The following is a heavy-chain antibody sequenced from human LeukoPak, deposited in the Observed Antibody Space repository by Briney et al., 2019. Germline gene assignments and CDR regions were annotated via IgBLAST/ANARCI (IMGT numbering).Heavy chain of an antibody. D-gene: IGHD3-10*01. J-gene: IGHJ4*01. CDR1: GFTFSSYS. Sequence: GGSLRLSCAASGFTFSSYSMNWVRQAPGKGLEWVSSISSSSSYIYYADSVKGRFTISRDNSKNSLYLQMNSLRAEDTAMYYCARLSAMLRGPEPIYYFDYWGQGTLVTVSS. CDR3: ARLSAMLRGPEPIYYFDY. V-gene: IGHV3-21*01. CDR2: ISSSSSYI.